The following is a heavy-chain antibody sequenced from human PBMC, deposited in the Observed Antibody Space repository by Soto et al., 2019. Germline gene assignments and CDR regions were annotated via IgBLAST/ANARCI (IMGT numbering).Heavy chain of an antibody. Sequence: SETLSLTCTVSGGSISSGGYYWSWIRQHPGKGLEWIGYIYYSGSTYYNPSLKSRVTISVDTSKNQFSLKLSSVTAADMAVYYCARAVLERISRFDYWGQGTLVTVSS. V-gene: IGHV4-31*03. CDR1: GGSISSGGYY. J-gene: IGHJ4*02. CDR3: ARAVLERISRFDY. D-gene: IGHD1-1*01. CDR2: IYYSGST.